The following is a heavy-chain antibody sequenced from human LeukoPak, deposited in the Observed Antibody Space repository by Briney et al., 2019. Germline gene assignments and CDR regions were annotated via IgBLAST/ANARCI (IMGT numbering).Heavy chain of an antibody. J-gene: IGHJ4*02. CDR3: ARHYGP. CDR1: GGSFSGYY. Sequence: ASETLSLTCAVYGGSFSGYYWSWIRQPPGKGLEWIGEINHSGSTNYNPSLKSRVTISVDTSKNQFSLKLSSVTAADTVVYYCARHYGPWGQGTLVTVSS. CDR2: INHSGST. D-gene: IGHD3-16*01. V-gene: IGHV4-34*01.